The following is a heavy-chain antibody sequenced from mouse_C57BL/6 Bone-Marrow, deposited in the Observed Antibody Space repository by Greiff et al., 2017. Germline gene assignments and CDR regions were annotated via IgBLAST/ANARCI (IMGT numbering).Heavy chain of an antibody. Sequence: VKLVESGAELVKPGASVKLSCKASGYTFTEYTIHWVKQRSGQGLEWIGWFYPGSGSIKYNEKFKDKATLTADKSSSTVYMELSRLTSEDSAVYFCARHESVYYAMDYWGQGTSVTVSS. V-gene: IGHV1-62-2*01. J-gene: IGHJ4*01. CDR2: FYPGSGSI. CDR3: ARHESVYYAMDY. CDR1: GYTFTEYT.